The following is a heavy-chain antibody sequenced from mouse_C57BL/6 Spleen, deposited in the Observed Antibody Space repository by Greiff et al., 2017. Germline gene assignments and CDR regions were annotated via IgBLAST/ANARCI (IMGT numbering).Heavy chain of an antibody. J-gene: IGHJ4*01. Sequence: VQLQQSGPELVKPGASVKISCKASGYTFTDYYMNWVKQSHGKSLEWIGDINPNNGGTSYNQKFKGKATLTVDKSSSTAYMELRSLTSEDSAVYYCARSAYDYDGTLYAMDYWGQGTSVTVSS. D-gene: IGHD2-4*01. CDR2: INPNNGGT. V-gene: IGHV1-26*01. CDR1: GYTFTDYY. CDR3: ARSAYDYDGTLYAMDY.